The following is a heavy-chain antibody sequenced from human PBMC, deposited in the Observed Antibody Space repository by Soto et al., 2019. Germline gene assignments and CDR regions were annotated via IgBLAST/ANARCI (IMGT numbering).Heavy chain of an antibody. CDR3: ARVGGYCSSTSCYAPNYYYYGMDV. CDR2: IIPIFGTA. D-gene: IGHD2-2*01. J-gene: IGHJ6*02. Sequence: QVQLVQSGAEVKKPGSSVKVSCKASGGTFSSYAISWVRQAPGQGLEWMGGIIPIFGTANYAQKFQGRVTIPADESTSTAYMELSSLRSEDTAVYYCARVGGYCSSTSCYAPNYYYYGMDVWGQGTTVTVSS. CDR1: GGTFSSYA. V-gene: IGHV1-69*01.